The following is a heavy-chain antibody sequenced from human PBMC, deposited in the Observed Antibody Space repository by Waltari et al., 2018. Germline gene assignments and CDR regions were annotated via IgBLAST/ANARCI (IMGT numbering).Heavy chain of an antibody. J-gene: IGHJ4*02. CDR3: TRPSVNDYVDTGY. Sequence: EVQLVESGGGLVKPGGSLRLSCAASGFTFSSYSMNWVRQAPGKGLEWVSAISTTTRSSTYLYYADSVKGRFTMARDDAKNSLYLQMNSLRAEDTAVYYCTRPSVNDYVDTGYWGQGTLVTVSS. D-gene: IGHD4-17*01. CDR2: ISTTTRSSTYL. V-gene: IGHV3-21*01. CDR1: GFTFSSYS.